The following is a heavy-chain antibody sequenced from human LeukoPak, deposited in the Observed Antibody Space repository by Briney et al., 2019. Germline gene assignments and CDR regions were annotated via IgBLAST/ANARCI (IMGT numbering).Heavy chain of an antibody. V-gene: IGHV3-33*08. CDR3: ARGGYDILEGALDY. CDR1: GFTFSSYA. CDR2: IWYDGSNK. D-gene: IGHD3-9*01. Sequence: GGSLRLSCAASGFTFSSYAMSWVRQAPGKGLEWVAVIWYDGSNKYYADSVKGRFTISRDNSKNTLYLQMNSLRAEDTAVYYCARGGYDILEGALDYWGQGTLVTVSS. J-gene: IGHJ4*02.